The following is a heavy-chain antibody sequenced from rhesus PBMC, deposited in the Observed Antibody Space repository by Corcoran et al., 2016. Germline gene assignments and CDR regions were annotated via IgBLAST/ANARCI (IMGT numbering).Heavy chain of an antibody. J-gene: IGHJ2*01. CDR1: GYSISSGYG. CDR3: ARARRGSGWYFDL. CDR2: IGASSGST. D-gene: IGHD6-31*01. V-gene: IGHV4-127*01. Sequence: QVQLQESGPGLVKPSETLSLTCAVSGYSISSGYGWSWIRQPPGKGLEWIGYIGASSGSTNYNPTRRSRVTMSKDTTKNQFALKLSSVTAADTAGYYCARARRGSGWYFDLWGPGTPITISS.